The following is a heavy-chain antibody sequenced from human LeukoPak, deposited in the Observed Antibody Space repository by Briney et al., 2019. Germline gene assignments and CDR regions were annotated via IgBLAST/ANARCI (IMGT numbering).Heavy chain of an antibody. CDR1: GGTFNNYA. D-gene: IGHD2-8*01. CDR2: IIPIFGTT. V-gene: IGHV1-69*01. CDR3: ARSYLVFNWFDP. Sequence: GSSVKVSCKASGGTFNNYAVSWVRQAPGQGLEWLGGIIPIFGTTNYTQNFQGRITITADESTNTAYMELSSLRSDDTAVYSCARSYLVFNWFDPWGQGTLVTVSS. J-gene: IGHJ5*02.